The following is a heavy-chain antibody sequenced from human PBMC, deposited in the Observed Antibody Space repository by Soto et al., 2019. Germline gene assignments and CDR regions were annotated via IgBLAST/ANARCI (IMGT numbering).Heavy chain of an antibody. D-gene: IGHD6-19*01. Sequence: QVHLQESGPGLVKPSETLSLTCSLSGSSISAFYWSWIRQPPGKGLEWIGHIHSGSTNYNPSLKGRVTISVDTSKNQLSLKLSSLTPADTAIYYCARSAGWPGFDFWGEGALVTVSS. CDR1: GSSISAFY. J-gene: IGHJ4*02. V-gene: IGHV4-59*01. CDR2: IHSGST. CDR3: ARSAGWPGFDF.